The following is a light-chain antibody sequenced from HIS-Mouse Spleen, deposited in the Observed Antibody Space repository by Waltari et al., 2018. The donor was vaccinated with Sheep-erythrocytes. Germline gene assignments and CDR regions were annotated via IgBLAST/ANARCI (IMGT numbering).Light chain of an antibody. Sequence: QSALTQPASVSGSPGPSITISCPETRPDVGSYNLFPRYQQHPGKAPKLMIYEGSKRPSGVSNRFSGSKSGNTASLTISGLQAEDEADYYCCSYAGSSTPWVFGGGTKLTVL. CDR2: EGS. J-gene: IGLJ3*02. CDR3: CSYAGSSTPWV. V-gene: IGLV2-23*01. CDR1: RPDVGSYNL.